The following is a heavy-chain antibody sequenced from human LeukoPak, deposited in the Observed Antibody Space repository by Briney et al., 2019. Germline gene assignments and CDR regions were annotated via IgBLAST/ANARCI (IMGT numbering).Heavy chain of an antibody. CDR2: IYYSGST. CDR1: GGSISSYY. CDR3: ARADYYDSSGYYYGPPGDDAFDI. D-gene: IGHD3-22*01. V-gene: IGHV4-59*01. Sequence: SETLSLTCTVSGGSISSYYWSWIRQPPGKGLEWIGYIYYSGSTNYNPSLKSRVTISVDTSKNQFSLKLSSVTAADTAMYYCARADYYDSSGYYYGPPGDDAFDIWGQGTMVTVSS. J-gene: IGHJ3*02.